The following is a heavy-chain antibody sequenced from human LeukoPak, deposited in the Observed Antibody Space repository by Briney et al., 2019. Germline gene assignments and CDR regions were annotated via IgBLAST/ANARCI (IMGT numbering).Heavy chain of an antibody. CDR2: IETNTGNP. J-gene: IGHJ1*01. CDR3: AGDYTLTLGTTTYFQH. CDR1: GYIFDIYA. Sequence: ASVKVSCKASGYIFDIYALIWVRQAPGQGLELMGWIETNTGNPTYAQGFTGRFVFSLDKSVSTAYLQISSLKAEDTAVYYCAGDYTLTLGTTTYFQHWGQGTLVTVSS. D-gene: IGHD1-7*01. V-gene: IGHV7-4-1*02.